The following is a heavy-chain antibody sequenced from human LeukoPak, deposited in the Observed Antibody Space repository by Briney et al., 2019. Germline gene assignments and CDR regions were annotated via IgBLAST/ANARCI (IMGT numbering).Heavy chain of an antibody. D-gene: IGHD2-21*02. J-gene: IGHJ6*03. CDR2: INSDGSTT. V-gene: IGHV3-74*01. CDR1: GFTFSRYW. Sequence: GGSLRLSCAASGFTFSRYWMDWVRQAPGKGLVWVSRINSDGSTTSYADSVKGRFTISRDNSRNTLHLQMNRLRAEDSAVYYCALVVTVHYYQYYYMDVWGQGTTVTISS. CDR3: ALVVTVHYYQYYYMDV.